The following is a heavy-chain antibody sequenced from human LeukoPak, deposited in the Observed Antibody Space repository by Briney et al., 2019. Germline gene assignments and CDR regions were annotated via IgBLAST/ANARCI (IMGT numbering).Heavy chain of an antibody. CDR1: GVTFSSYS. Sequence: GGSLRLSCVDSGVTFSSYSMNWVRQAPGKGLEWISYIWVDSNNIWYADSVKGRFTISRDNAKNSLYLQMNSLRAEDTAVYYCVRDRDWGFDYWGQGTLVTVSS. CDR3: VRDRDWGFDY. CDR2: IWVDSNNI. J-gene: IGHJ4*02. D-gene: IGHD7-27*01. V-gene: IGHV3-48*04.